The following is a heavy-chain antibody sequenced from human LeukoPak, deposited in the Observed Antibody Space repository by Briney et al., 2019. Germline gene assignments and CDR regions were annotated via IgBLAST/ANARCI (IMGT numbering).Heavy chain of an antibody. D-gene: IGHD6-13*01. CDR2: IYYSGST. J-gene: IGHJ5*02. V-gene: IGHV4-59*08. CDR1: GGSISSYY. CDR3: ARQQTDIAAAGQGWFDP. Sequence: SETLPLTCTVSGGSISSYYWSWVRQPPGKGLEWIGYIYYSGSTNYNPSLKSRVTISVDTSKNQFSLKLSSVTAANTAVYYCARQQTDIAAAGQGWFDPWGQGTLVTVSS.